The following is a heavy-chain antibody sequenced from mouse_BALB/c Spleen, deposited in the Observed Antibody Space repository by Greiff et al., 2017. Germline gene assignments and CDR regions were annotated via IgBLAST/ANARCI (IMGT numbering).Heavy chain of an antibody. CDR2: ISSGGST. Sequence: EVKLMESGGGLVKPGGSLKLSCAASGFTFSSHAMSWVRQTPEKRLEWVAYISSGGSTYYSDSVKGRFTISRGNARNILYLQMSSLRSADTAMYYCARAYPYYAMDYWGQGTSVTGSA. J-gene: IGHJ4*01. V-gene: IGHV5-6-5*01. D-gene: IGHD5-1*01. CDR3: ARAYPYYAMDY. CDR1: GFTFSSHA.